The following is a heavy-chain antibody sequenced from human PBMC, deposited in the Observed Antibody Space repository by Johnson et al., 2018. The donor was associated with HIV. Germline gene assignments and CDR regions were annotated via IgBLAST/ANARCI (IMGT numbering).Heavy chain of an antibody. CDR3: AKDRGEYSSLHDAFDI. D-gene: IGHD6-6*01. Sequence: VQLVESGGGLVQPGGSLRLSCAASGFTFSSYDMHWVRQATGKGLEWVSAIGTAGDTYYPGSVKGRFTISRDNAKNSLYLQMNSLRAEDTALYYCAKDRGEYSSLHDAFDIWGQGTMVTVSS. J-gene: IGHJ3*02. CDR1: GFTFSSYD. V-gene: IGHV3-13*01. CDR2: IGTAGDT.